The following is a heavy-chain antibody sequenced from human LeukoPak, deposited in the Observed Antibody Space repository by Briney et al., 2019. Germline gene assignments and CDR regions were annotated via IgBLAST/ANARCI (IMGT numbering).Heavy chain of an antibody. V-gene: IGHV4-39*07. CDR2: IYYSGST. Sequence: SETLSLTCTVSGGSISSSSYYWGWIRQPPGKGLEWIGSIYYSGSTYYNPSLKSRVTISVDTSKNQFSLKLSSVTAADTAVYYCARDLEAVAGHFDYWGQGTLVTVSS. CDR1: GGSISSSSYY. D-gene: IGHD6-19*01. J-gene: IGHJ4*02. CDR3: ARDLEAVAGHFDY.